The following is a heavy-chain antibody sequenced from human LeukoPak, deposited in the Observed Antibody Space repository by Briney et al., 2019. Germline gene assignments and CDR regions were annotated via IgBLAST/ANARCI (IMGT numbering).Heavy chain of an antibody. Sequence: GRSLRLSCAASGFSFSDYGMHWVRQAPGKGLEWVALIWYDGTNKYYVDSVKGRITISRDNSENTLYLQMNSLRADDTAVYYCARDRYGIRRDYFDYWGQGILVTVSS. CDR1: GFSFSDYG. CDR2: IWYDGTNK. J-gene: IGHJ4*02. D-gene: IGHD1-14*01. CDR3: ARDRYGIRRDYFDY. V-gene: IGHV3-33*01.